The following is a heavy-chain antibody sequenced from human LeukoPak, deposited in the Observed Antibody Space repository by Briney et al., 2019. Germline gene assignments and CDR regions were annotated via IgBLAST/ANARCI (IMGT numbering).Heavy chain of an antibody. CDR3: AIVAPAPSPHWYFDL. D-gene: IGHD2-2*01. V-gene: IGHV1-69*05. J-gene: IGHJ2*01. Sequence: ASVKVSCKASGGTFSSYAISWVRQAPGQGLEWMGRIIPIFGTANYAQKFQGRVTITTDESTSTAYMELSSLRSEDTAVYYCAIVAPAPSPHWYFDLWGRGTLVTVSS. CDR2: IIPIFGTA. CDR1: GGTFSSYA.